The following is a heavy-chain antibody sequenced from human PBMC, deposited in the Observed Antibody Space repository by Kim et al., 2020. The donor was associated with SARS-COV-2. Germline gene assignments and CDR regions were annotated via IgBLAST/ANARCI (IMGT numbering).Heavy chain of an antibody. J-gene: IGHJ2*01. V-gene: IGHV3-9*01. Sequence: GGSLRLSCAASGFTFGDYAMHWVRQAPGKGLEWVSGISWNSGSIGYADSVKGRLTISRDNAKNSLYLQMNSLRAEDTALYYCAKDSSGYPYWYFDLWGRGTLVTVSS. CDR1: GFTFGDYA. D-gene: IGHD3-22*01. CDR2: ISWNSGSI. CDR3: AKDSSGYPYWYFDL.